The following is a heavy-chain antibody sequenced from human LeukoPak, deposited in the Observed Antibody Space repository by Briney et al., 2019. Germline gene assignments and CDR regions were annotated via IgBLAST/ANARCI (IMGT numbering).Heavy chain of an antibody. CDR1: GYTFTGYY. Sequence: ASVKVSCKASGYTFTGYYMHWVRQAPGQGLEWMGWINPNSGGTNYAQKFQGRVTMTRGTSISTAYMELSGLRSDDTAVYYCARVNTRGSGSGSFDYWGQGTLVTVSS. D-gene: IGHD3-10*01. V-gene: IGHV1-2*02. CDR2: INPNSGGT. CDR3: ARVNTRGSGSGSFDY. J-gene: IGHJ4*02.